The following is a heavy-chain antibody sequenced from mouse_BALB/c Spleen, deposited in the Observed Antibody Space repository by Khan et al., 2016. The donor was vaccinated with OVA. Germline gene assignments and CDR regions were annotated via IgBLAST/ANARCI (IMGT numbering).Heavy chain of an antibody. CDR3: ARNYDYDEGLAY. D-gene: IGHD2-4*01. Sequence: QVRLQQSGPGLVQPSQSLSITCTVSGFSLTTYGVHWVRQSPGKGLEWLGVIWSGGSTDYNAAFISRLSISKDNSKSQVFFKMNSLQANATAIYYCARNYDYDEGLAYWGQGTLVTVSA. J-gene: IGHJ3*01. CDR2: IWSGGST. CDR1: GFSLTTYG. V-gene: IGHV2-2*02.